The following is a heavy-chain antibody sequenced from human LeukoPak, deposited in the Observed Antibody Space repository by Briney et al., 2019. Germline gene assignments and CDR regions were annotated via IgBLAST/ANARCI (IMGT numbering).Heavy chain of an antibody. Sequence: ASVKVSCQASGYTFTSYDINWVRQATGQGLEWMGGMNPNSGNTGYAQKFQGRVTMTRNTSISTAYMELSSLRSEDTAVYYCARAVSYYDFWSGYYPFDYWGQGTLVTVSS. D-gene: IGHD3-3*01. J-gene: IGHJ4*02. CDR1: GYTFTSYD. CDR2: MNPNSGNT. V-gene: IGHV1-8*01. CDR3: ARAVSYYDFWSGYYPFDY.